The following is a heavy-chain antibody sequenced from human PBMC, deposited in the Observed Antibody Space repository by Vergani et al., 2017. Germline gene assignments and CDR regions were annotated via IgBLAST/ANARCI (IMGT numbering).Heavy chain of an antibody. V-gene: IGHV4-39*01. J-gene: IGHJ4*02. CDR3: VRQRPGSGLSPGVFDD. CDR2: VYYSGLT. Sequence: QLQLQQSGPGLVKPSETLFLTCTVSADSISSGSYYWGWIRPPPGKSLEWIGSVYYSGLTYYNLSLQSRVAIYVDPSKIQFSLKVTSVTAPDTAVYFCVRQRPGSGLSPGVFDDWCQGILLTVSS. D-gene: IGHD6-19*01. CDR1: ADSISSGSYY.